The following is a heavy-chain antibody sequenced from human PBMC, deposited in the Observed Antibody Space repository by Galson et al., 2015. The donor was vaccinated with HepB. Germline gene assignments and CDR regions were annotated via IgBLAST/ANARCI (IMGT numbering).Heavy chain of an antibody. CDR3: ARITTGTDYFDC. CDR2: IQQGGGQK. Sequence: SLRLSCAGSGFTFSDYRLSWVRQAPGKRLEWVANIQQGGGQKYFLDSVRGRFSISRDDAKKSVFLDMISLKVADTAVYYCARITTGTDYFDCWGQGALVTVSS. V-gene: IGHV3-7*03. D-gene: IGHD1-1*01. CDR1: GFTFSDYR. J-gene: IGHJ4*02.